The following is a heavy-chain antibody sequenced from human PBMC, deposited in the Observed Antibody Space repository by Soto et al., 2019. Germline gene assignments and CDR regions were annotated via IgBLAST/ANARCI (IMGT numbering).Heavy chain of an antibody. V-gene: IGHV4-39*01. CDR3: AKTGFWSDYRVADY. D-gene: IGHD3-3*01. Sequence: QLHMQESGPGLVKPSETQSLTCTVSGGSISSSSSYWGWIRQPPGKGLEWIGSINYSGSTYYNPSIEGRINISVDTSKKQSALKLSSVTAADTAVYFCAKTGFWSDYRVADYWGQGTLVTVSS. CDR2: INYSGST. CDR1: GGSISSSSSY. J-gene: IGHJ4*02.